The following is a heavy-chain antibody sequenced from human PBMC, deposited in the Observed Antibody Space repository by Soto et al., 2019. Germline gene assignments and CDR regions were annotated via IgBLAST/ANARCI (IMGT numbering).Heavy chain of an antibody. CDR1: GGSISSSSYY. Sequence: QLQLQESGPGLVKPSETLSLTCTVSGGSISSSSYYWGWIRQPPGKGLEWIGSIYYSGSTYYNPSLKSRVTISVDTSKNQFSLKLSSVTAADTAVYYCARRDDCSGGSCYVPLDAFDIWGQGTMVTVSS. D-gene: IGHD2-15*01. V-gene: IGHV4-39*01. J-gene: IGHJ3*02. CDR2: IYYSGST. CDR3: ARRDDCSGGSCYVPLDAFDI.